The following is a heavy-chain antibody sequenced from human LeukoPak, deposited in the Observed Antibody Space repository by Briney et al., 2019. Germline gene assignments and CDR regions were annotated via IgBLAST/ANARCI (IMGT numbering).Heavy chain of an antibody. CDR1: GFTFSSYS. J-gene: IGHJ3*02. CDR3: ARDHLTKNPRYQNAFDI. V-gene: IGHV3-21*01. D-gene: IGHD2-2*01. CDR2: ISSSSSYI. Sequence: PGGSLRLSCAASGFTFSSYSMNWVRQAPGKGLEWVSSISSSSSYIYYADSVKGRFTISRDNAKNSLYLQMNSLRAEDTAVYYCARDHLTKNPRYQNAFDIWGQGTMVTVSS.